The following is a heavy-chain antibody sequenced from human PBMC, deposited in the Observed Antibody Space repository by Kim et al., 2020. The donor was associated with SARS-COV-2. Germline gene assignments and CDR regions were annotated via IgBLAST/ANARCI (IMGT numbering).Heavy chain of an antibody. CDR1: SGSSSGYY. D-gene: IGHD3-10*01. CDR3: ASHFYGSGSYQ. J-gene: IGHJ4*02. CDR2: INHNGDS. V-gene: IGHV4-34*01. Sequence: SETLSLTCDMSSGSSSGYYLTWIRQPPGKGLEWIGEINHNGDSNYNPSLKSRVSISVDTSKNHFSLKLTSVSAADTAVYYCASHFYGSGSYQWGQGTQVTVSS.